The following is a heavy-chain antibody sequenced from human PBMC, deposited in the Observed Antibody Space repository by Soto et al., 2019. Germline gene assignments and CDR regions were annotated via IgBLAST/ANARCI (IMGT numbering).Heavy chain of an antibody. V-gene: IGHV3-13*04. Sequence: EVQLVESGGGLVQPGGFLRLSCAASGFTFSSYDMHWVRQATGKGLEWVSSIGTAGDTYYPGSVKGRFTISRENAKNSLYLQMNSLRAADTAVYYCARVGRLRFFDYWGQGTLVTVSS. CDR1: GFTFSSYD. CDR3: ARVGRLRFFDY. D-gene: IGHD5-12*01. CDR2: IGTAGDT. J-gene: IGHJ4*02.